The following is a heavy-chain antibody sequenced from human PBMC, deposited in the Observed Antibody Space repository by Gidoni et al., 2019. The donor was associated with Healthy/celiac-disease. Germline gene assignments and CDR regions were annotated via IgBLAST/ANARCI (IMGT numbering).Heavy chain of an antibody. CDR2: ISGSGGST. D-gene: IGHD6-13*01. CDR1: GFTFSSYA. Sequence: EVQLLESGGGLVQPGGSLRLSCAASGFTFSSYAMSWVRQAPGKGLEWVSAISGSGGSTYYADSGKGRVTISRDKSKNTLYLKMNSLRAEDTAVYYCAKGREQQLAPFDYWGQGTLVTVSS. V-gene: IGHV3-23*01. J-gene: IGHJ4*02. CDR3: AKGREQQLAPFDY.